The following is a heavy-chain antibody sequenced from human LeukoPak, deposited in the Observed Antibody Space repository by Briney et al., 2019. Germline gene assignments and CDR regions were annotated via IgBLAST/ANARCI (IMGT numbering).Heavy chain of an antibody. D-gene: IGHD6-13*01. J-gene: IGHJ4*02. CDR1: GYIFTGYY. Sequence: ASVKVSCKASGYIFTGYYMYWVRQAPGQVLEWMGWINPNSGGTNYAQKFQGRVTMTRDTSISTAYMELSRLRSDDTAVYYCARENPPGIAAAGVDYWGQGTLVTVSS. CDR3: ARENPPGIAAAGVDY. CDR2: INPNSGGT. V-gene: IGHV1-2*02.